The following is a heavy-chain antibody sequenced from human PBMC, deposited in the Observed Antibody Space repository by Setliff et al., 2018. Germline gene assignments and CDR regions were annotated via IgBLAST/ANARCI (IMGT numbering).Heavy chain of an antibody. Sequence: ETLSLTCTVSGGSISSSSYYWGWIRQPPGKGLEWVANIKQDGSEKYYVDSVKGRFTISRDNAKNSLYLQMNSLRAEDTAVYCCACPDILTGLYDYWGQGTLVTVSS. CDR1: GGSISSSSYY. V-gene: IGHV3-7*01. CDR2: IKQDGSEK. D-gene: IGHD3-9*01. J-gene: IGHJ4*02. CDR3: ACPDILTGLYDY.